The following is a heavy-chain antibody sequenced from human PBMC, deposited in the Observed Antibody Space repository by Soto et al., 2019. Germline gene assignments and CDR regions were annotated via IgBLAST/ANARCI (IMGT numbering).Heavy chain of an antibody. D-gene: IGHD6-13*01. V-gene: IGHV2-5*02. CDR2: IYWDDDK. CDR1: GFSLSTSGVG. Sequence: QITLKESGPTLVKPTQALTLTCTFSGFSLSTSGVGVGWIRQPPGKALQWLALIYWDDDKRYSPSLKSRLTIAKDTSKNQVVLTMTNMDPVDTATYYRAHHSSWYGLGYWGQGTLVTVSS. J-gene: IGHJ4*02. CDR3: AHHSSWYGLGY.